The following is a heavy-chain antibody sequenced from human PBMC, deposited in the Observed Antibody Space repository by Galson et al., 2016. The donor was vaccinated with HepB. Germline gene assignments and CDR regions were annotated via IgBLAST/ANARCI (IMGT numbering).Heavy chain of an antibody. D-gene: IGHD3-22*01. V-gene: IGHV3-23*01. CDR2: ISGSGDKT. J-gene: IGHJ6*02. Sequence: SLRLSCAASGFTFSTYAMSWVRQAPGKGLEWVSAISGSGDKTYYADSVKGRFATSRDNSKNTLSLQMNSLRVEDTAVYYCTKDPDRRYGMDVWGQGTTVTVSS. CDR3: TKDPDRRYGMDV. CDR1: GFTFSTYA.